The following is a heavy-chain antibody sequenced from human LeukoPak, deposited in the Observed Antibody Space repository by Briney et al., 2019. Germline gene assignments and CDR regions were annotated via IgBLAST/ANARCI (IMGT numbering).Heavy chain of an antibody. CDR2: INPSGGST. D-gene: IGHD1-26*01. V-gene: IGHV1-46*01. CDR1: GYTFTSYY. J-gene: IGHJ1*01. Sequence: ASVKVSCKASGYTFTSYYMHWVRQAPGQGLEWMGIINPSGGSTNYAQKLQGRVTMTTDTSTSTAYMELRSLRSDDTAVYYCASGGSYYAEYFQHWGQGTLVTVSS. CDR3: ASGGSYYAEYFQH.